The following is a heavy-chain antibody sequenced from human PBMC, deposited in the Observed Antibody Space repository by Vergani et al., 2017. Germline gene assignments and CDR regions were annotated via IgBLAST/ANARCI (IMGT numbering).Heavy chain of an antibody. CDR2: ISNSGNTI. CDR1: GFSFSDHY. D-gene: IGHD6-13*01. CDR3: ARDQEAAAGDTYGMDV. J-gene: IGHJ6*02. Sequence: QVQLVESGGGLVKPGGSLRLSCAASGFSFSDHYMTWIRQAPGKGLEWVSYISNSGNTIEYADSVKGRFTISRDNAKNSLYLQMNSLRAEDTAVYYCARDQEAAAGDTYGMDVWGQGTTVTVSS. V-gene: IGHV3-11*04.